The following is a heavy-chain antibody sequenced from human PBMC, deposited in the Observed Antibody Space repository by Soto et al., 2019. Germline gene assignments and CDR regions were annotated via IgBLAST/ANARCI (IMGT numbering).Heavy chain of an antibody. CDR3: ARDKFWDEQSTHNDY. D-gene: IGHD1-26*01. CDR2: ISSSSSTI. CDR1: GFTFSSYS. Sequence: PGGSLRLSCAASGFTFSSYSMNWVRQAPGKGLEWVSYISSSSSTIYYADSVKGRFTISRDNAKNSLYLQMNSLRAEDTAVYYCARDKFWDEQSTHNDYWGQGTLVTVSS. J-gene: IGHJ4*02. V-gene: IGHV3-48*01.